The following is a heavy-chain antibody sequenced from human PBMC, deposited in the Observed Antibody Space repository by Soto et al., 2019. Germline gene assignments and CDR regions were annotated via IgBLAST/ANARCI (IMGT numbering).Heavy chain of an antibody. Sequence: QVQLVESGGGVVQPGRSLRLSCAASGFTFSSYGMHWVRQAPGKGLEWVAVIWYDGSNKYYADSVKGRFTISRDNSKNMLYLQMNSLRVEDTAVYYCARGKVAAGIYFVYWGQGTLVTVSS. J-gene: IGHJ4*02. CDR1: GFTFSSYG. CDR3: ARGKVAAGIYFVY. V-gene: IGHV3-33*01. D-gene: IGHD6-19*01. CDR2: IWYDGSNK.